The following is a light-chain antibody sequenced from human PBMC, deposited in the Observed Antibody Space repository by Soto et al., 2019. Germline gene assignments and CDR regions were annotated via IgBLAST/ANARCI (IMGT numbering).Light chain of an antibody. CDR1: NSNIGAGYD. V-gene: IGLV1-40*01. CDR2: GNS. J-gene: IGLJ3*02. Sequence: QLVLTQPPSVSGAPGQRVTISCTGYNSNIGAGYDVHWYQQLPGTAPKLLIYGNSNRPSGVPDRFSASKSGTSAFLAITGLQAEDEADYYCQSYDSSLSGWVFGGGTKLTVL. CDR3: QSYDSSLSGWV.